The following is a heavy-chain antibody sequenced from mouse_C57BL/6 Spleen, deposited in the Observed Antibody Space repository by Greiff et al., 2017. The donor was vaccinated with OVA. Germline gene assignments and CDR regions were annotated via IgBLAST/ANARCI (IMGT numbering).Heavy chain of an antibody. CDR2: IYPGDGDT. J-gene: IGHJ1*03. D-gene: IGHD3-1*01. CDR1: GYAFSSYW. CDR3: ARRTAGPYWYFDV. Sequence: LVESGAELVKPGASVKISCKASGYAFSSYWMNWVKQRPGKGLEWIGQIYPGDGDTNYNGKFKGKATLTADKSSSTAYMQLSSLTSEDSAVYFCARRTAGPYWYFDVWGTGTTVTVSS. V-gene: IGHV1-80*01.